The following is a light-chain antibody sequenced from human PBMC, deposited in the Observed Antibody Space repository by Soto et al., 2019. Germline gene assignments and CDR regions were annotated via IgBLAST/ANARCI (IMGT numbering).Light chain of an antibody. CDR1: QGVSRK. CDR3: QQYNNWPTWT. V-gene: IGKV3-15*01. J-gene: IGKJ1*01. Sequence: DIVMTQSPATLSVAPGERVTFSCRASQGVSRKLAWYQHKPGQAPRLLISGASTGATGIPARFSGSGSGTEFTLTISSLQAEDSAVYFCQQYNNWPTWTFGQGTKVDI. CDR2: GAS.